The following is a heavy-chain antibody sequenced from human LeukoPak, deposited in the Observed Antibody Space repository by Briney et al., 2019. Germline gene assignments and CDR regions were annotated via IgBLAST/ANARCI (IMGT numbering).Heavy chain of an antibody. J-gene: IGHJ4*02. Sequence: SETLSLTCAVYGGSFSGYYWSWIRQPPGKGLEWIGEINHSGSTNYNPSLKSRVAISVDTSKNQFSLKLSSVTAADTAVYYCARDYRYGDYDYWGQGTLVTVPS. CDR2: INHSGST. D-gene: IGHD4-17*01. V-gene: IGHV4-34*01. CDR1: GGSFSGYY. CDR3: ARDYRYGDYDY.